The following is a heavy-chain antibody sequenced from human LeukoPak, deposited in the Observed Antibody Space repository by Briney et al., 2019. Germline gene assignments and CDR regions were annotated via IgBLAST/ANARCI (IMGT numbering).Heavy chain of an antibody. CDR2: INPYNGNT. CDR1: GYTXSSYG. D-gene: IGHD3-10*01. Sequence: ASVKVSCKASGYTXSSYGITRVRQAPGQGLEWMAWINPYNGNTNYAQKLQGRVTMTTDTSTSTAYMELRSLRSDDTAVYYCASGTLVRGVIAFDYWGQGTLVTVS. J-gene: IGHJ4*02. V-gene: IGHV1-18*01. CDR3: ASGTLVRGVIAFDY.